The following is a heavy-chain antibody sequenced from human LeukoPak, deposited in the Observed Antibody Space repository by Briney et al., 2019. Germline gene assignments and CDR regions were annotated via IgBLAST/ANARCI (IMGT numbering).Heavy chain of an antibody. Sequence: ASVKVSCKASGYTFTDYYMHWVRQAPGQGLEWLGWINPNSGGTNYAQKFQGGVTMTRDTSISTAYMELSRLRSDDTAVYYCARGYSSSSYELGYWGQGTLVTVSS. D-gene: IGHD6-6*01. CDR2: INPNSGGT. CDR3: ARGYSSSSYELGY. V-gene: IGHV1-2*02. CDR1: GYTFTDYY. J-gene: IGHJ4*02.